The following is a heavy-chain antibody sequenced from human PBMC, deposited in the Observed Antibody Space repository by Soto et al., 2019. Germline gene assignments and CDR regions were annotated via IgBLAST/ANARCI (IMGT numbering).Heavy chain of an antibody. Sequence: GESLKISCKGSGYTFTNYWIVWVRQIPGKGLEWMGIIYPGDSDTRYSPSFQGQVTISAGRSISTAYLQWSSLKASDTGMSYCARYPTLTDYFFHGMDVWGQGTTVTVSS. CDR1: GYTFTNYW. CDR2: IYPGDSDT. CDR3: ARYPTLTDYFFHGMDV. V-gene: IGHV5-51*01. D-gene: IGHD4-17*01. J-gene: IGHJ6*02.